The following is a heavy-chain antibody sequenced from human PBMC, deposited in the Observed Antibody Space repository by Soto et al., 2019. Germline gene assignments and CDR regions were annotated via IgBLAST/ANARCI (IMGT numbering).Heavy chain of an antibody. CDR1: GGSISSGGYQ. V-gene: IGHV4-31*03. D-gene: IGHD6-13*01. CDR3: ARDVLGQLVRTTLDS. Sequence: TLDLTCTVSGGSISSGGYQWTWIRQHPGKGLEWIGYIYYSGNTYYTPSLKSRVTISVDTSKKQFSLRAEDTAVYYCARDVLGQLVRTTLDSWGQGTLVTVSS. J-gene: IGHJ4*02. CDR2: IYYSGNT.